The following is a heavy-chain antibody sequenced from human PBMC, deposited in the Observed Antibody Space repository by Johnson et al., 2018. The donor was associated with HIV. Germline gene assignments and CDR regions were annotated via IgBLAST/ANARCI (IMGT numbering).Heavy chain of an antibody. Sequence: VQLVESGGGVVQPGGSLRLSCAASEFTVSANYMSWVRQAPGKGLEWVSVTYSGGTTFYADSVKGRFTISRDNSRNTLYLQMNSLRAGDTAVYYCAREAYYYDSSGYLKQACEIWGQGTMVTVAS. D-gene: IGHD3-22*01. V-gene: IGHV3-66*01. CDR3: AREAYYYDSSGYLKQACEI. J-gene: IGHJ3*02. CDR1: EFTVSANY. CDR2: TYSGGTT.